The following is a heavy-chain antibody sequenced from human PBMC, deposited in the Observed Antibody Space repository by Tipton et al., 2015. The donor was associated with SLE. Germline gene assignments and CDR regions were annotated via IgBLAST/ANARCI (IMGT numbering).Heavy chain of an antibody. CDR2: INPSGDST. J-gene: IGHJ3*02. D-gene: IGHD6-19*01. CDR1: KNTFTNNY. V-gene: IGHV1-46*01. Sequence: QLVQSGAEVKKPGASVRVSCKASKNTFTNNYVHWVRQAPGQGLEWMGMINPSGDSTTSAQKFQGRVTLTRDTSTSTVYMDLSSLRSEDTAMYYCARKRGQWLLDAFDIWGQGTMVTVSS. CDR3: ARKRGQWLLDAFDI.